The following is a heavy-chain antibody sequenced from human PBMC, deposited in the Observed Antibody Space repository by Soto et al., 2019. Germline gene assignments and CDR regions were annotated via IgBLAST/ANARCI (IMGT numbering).Heavy chain of an antibody. J-gene: IGHJ4*02. CDR2: ISGSGGST. CDR3: AKDRVVVTAITDYLDY. D-gene: IGHD2-21*02. Sequence: GGSLRLSCAASGFTFSSYAMSWVRQAPGKGLEWVSAISGSGGSTYYADSVKGRFTISRDNSKNTLYLQMNSLRAEDTAVYYCAKDRVVVTAITDYLDYWGQGTLVTVSS. V-gene: IGHV3-23*01. CDR1: GFTFSSYA.